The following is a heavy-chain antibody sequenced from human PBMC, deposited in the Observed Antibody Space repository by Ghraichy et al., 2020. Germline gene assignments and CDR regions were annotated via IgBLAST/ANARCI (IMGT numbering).Heavy chain of an antibody. Sequence: GGSLRLSCEASGFTFRTSAFHWVRQAPGKGLEWVAVISYDGNNKYYVDSVKGRFTISRDDSKNTLYLQMFSLRSEDTAMYYCAKDLRPLTVSNFFGLDVWGQGTTVIVSS. CDR3: AKDLRPLTVSNFFGLDV. CDR1: GFTFRTSA. D-gene: IGHD4-11*01. J-gene: IGHJ6*02. CDR2: ISYDGNNK. V-gene: IGHV3-30*18.